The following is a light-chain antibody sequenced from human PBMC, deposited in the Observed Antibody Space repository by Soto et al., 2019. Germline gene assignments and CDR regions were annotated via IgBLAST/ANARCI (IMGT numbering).Light chain of an antibody. V-gene: IGKV1-33*01. CDR2: DAS. Sequence: DIQLTQSPSSLSASVGDRVTITCQASQDISNHLNWYQQKPGKAPNLLNYDASDLETGVPSRFSGGGSGTFCSFTINSLQPEDISTYYCQKHDGVPLFGPGTKVEIK. J-gene: IGKJ3*01. CDR3: QKHDGVPL. CDR1: QDISNH.